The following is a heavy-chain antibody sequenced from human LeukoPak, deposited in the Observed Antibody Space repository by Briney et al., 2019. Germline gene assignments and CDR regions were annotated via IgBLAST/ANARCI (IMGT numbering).Heavy chain of an antibody. V-gene: IGHV3-7*01. J-gene: IGHJ5*02. Sequence: GGSLRLSCAASGFTFSSYWMSWVRQAPGKGLEWVANIKQDGSEKYYVDSVKGRFTISRDNAKNSLYLQMNSLRAEDTAVYYCARDHCGDSRFGYNWFDPWGQGTLVTVSS. CDR1: GFTFSSYW. CDR2: IKQDGSEK. D-gene: IGHD4-17*01. CDR3: ARDHCGDSRFGYNWFDP.